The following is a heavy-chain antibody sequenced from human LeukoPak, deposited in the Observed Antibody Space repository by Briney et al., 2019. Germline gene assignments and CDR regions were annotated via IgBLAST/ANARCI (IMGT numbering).Heavy chain of an antibody. CDR1: GESFSGYY. CDR2: INHSGST. CDR3: ARVDYVIDY. Sequence: TSETLSLTCAVYGESFSGYYWSWIRQPPGKGLEWIGEINHSGSTNYNPSLKSRVTISVDTSKNQFSLKLISVTAADTAVYYCARVDYVIDYWGQGTLVTVSS. V-gene: IGHV4-34*01. J-gene: IGHJ4*02. D-gene: IGHD4-17*01.